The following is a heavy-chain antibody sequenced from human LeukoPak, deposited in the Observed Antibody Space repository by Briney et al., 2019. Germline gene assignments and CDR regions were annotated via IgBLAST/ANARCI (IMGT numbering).Heavy chain of an antibody. D-gene: IGHD3-10*01. CDR3: ARVLNYYGSGSYEYFDY. J-gene: IGHJ4*02. CDR1: GGTFSSYA. Sequence: ASVKVSCKASGGTFSSYAISWVRQAPGQGLEWMGRIIPILGIANYAQKFQGRVTITADKSTSTAYMELSSLRSEDTAVYYCARVLNYYGSGSYEYFDYWGQGTLVTVSS. V-gene: IGHV1-69*04. CDR2: IIPILGIA.